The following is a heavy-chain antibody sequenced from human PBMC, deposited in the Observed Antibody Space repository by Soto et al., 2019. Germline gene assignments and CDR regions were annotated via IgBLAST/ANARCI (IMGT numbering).Heavy chain of an antibody. J-gene: IGHJ6*02. Sequence: SGPTLVNPTQTLTLTCTFSGFSLSTTGVGVGWICQPPGKALEWLALIYWDDDKRYNPSLNSRLTITKDTSKNQVVLAMTNMDPVDTATYYCVQSRCGGDCLQSYSSHSYYGLDVWGQGTTVTVSS. V-gene: IGHV2-5*02. CDR2: IYWDDDK. CDR1: GFSLSTTGVG. CDR3: VQSRCGGDCLQSYSSHSYYGLDV. D-gene: IGHD2-21*02.